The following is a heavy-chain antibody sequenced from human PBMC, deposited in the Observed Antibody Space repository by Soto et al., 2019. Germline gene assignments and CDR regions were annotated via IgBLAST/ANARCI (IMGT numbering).Heavy chain of an antibody. J-gene: IGHJ1*01. D-gene: IGHD3-9*01. Sequence: PGGSLILSCVGSGFNFGDYGMHWVRHTPGKGLEWVAVIGNDGAARFYGDSVKGRFTLSRDNSRSTFYLQMNSLRPEDTAMDYCATQTRAVAPPNLFSFWGQPT. CDR3: ATQTRAVAPPNLFSF. CDR1: GFNFGDYG. V-gene: IGHV3-30*03. CDR2: IGNDGAAR.